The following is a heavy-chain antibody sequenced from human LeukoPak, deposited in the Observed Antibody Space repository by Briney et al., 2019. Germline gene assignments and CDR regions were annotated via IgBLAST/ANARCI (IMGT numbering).Heavy chain of an antibody. CDR3: ARDYYDFWSDYNWFDP. J-gene: IGHJ5*02. CDR2: INPNSGGT. D-gene: IGHD3-3*01. V-gene: IGHV1-2*06. CDR1: GYTFTGYY. Sequence: GASVKVSCKASGYTFTGYYMHWVRQAPGQGLEWMGRINPNSGGTNYAQKFQGRVTMTRDTSISTAYMELSRLRSDDTAVYYCARDYYDFWSDYNWFDPWGQGTLVTVSS.